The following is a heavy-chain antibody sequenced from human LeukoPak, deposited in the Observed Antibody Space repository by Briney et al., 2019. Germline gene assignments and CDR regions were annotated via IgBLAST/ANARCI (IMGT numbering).Heavy chain of an antibody. D-gene: IGHD4-11*01. Sequence: XGXEXXGXIXPNSGGTNYAQKFQGSVTMTRDTSISTAYMELSRLRSDDTAVYYCARGDSNLSYYYYYYMDVWGKGTTVTVSS. V-gene: IGHV1-2*02. CDR3: ARGDSNLSYYYYYYMDV. CDR2: IXPNSGGT. J-gene: IGHJ6*03.